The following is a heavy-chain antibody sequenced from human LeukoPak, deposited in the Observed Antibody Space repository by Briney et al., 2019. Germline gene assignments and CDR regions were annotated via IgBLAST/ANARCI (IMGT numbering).Heavy chain of an antibody. CDR2: IYTSGST. Sequence: SETLSLTCTVSGGSISSYYWSWIRQAAGKGLEWIGRIYTSGSTNYNPSLKSRVTMSVDTSKNQFSLKLSSVTAADTAVYYCARGRRHKITIFGVVMNWFDPWGQGTLVTVSS. J-gene: IGHJ5*02. CDR1: GGSISSYY. D-gene: IGHD3-3*01. CDR3: ARGRRHKITIFGVVMNWFDP. V-gene: IGHV4-4*07.